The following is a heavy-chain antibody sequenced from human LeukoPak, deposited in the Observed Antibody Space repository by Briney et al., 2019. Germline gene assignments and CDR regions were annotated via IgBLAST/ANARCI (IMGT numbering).Heavy chain of an antibody. CDR2: IKQDGSEK. CDR1: GFTFSSYW. D-gene: IGHD4-23*01. V-gene: IGHV3-7*01. CDR3: AKDEDYGGNHYYFDY. Sequence: GGSLRLSCAASGFTFSSYWMSWVRQAPGKGLEWVANIKQDGSEKYYVDSVKGRFTISRDNAKNSLYLQMNSLRAEDTAVYYCAKDEDYGGNHYYFDYWGQGTLVTVSS. J-gene: IGHJ4*02.